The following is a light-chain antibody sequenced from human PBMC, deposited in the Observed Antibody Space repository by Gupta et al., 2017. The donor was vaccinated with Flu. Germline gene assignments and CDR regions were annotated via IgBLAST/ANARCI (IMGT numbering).Light chain of an antibody. V-gene: IGKV3-20*01. CDR3: QQYSSTVFT. J-gene: IGKJ3*01. CDR1: QSVGSSH. Sequence: ERATLACRASQSVGSSHLTWYQQKPGQAPRLLISGASSRATGIPDRFSGSGSGTDFTLTINRLEPEDFAVYYCQQYSSTVFTFGPGTTVEMK. CDR2: GAS.